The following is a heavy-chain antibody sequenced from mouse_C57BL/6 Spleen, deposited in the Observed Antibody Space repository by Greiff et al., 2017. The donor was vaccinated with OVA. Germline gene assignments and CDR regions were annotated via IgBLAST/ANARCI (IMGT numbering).Heavy chain of an antibody. CDR2: INPNNGGT. J-gene: IGHJ2*01. CDR3: ARSPLITTVVGYFDY. D-gene: IGHD1-1*01. CDR1: GYTFTDYN. V-gene: IGHV1-22*01. Sequence: SGPELVKPGASVKMSCKASGYTFTDYNMHWVKQSHGKSLEWIGYINPNNGGTSYNQKFKGKATLTVNKSSSTAYMELRSLTSEDSAVYYCARSPLITTVVGYFDYWGQGTTLTVSS.